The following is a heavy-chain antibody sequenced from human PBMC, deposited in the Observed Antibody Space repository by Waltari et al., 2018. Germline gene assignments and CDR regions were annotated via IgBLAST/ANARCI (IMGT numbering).Heavy chain of an antibody. V-gene: IGHV3-23*01. J-gene: IGHJ5*01. D-gene: IGHD3-10*01. Sequence: EVQLLQSGGGLVQPGGSLTLSCLASGFTFSSFAWGWVRQAPGKGLEWVSGVSGTGGLKYYADSVKGRFTISRDNAKNTVYLEISSLRADDTAVYYCAKPARGVIEDWFDSWGQGSLVSVSS. CDR3: AKPARGVIEDWFDS. CDR2: VSGTGGLK. CDR1: GFTFSSFA.